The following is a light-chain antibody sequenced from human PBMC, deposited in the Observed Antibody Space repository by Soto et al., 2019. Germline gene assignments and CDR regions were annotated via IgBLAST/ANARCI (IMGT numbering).Light chain of an antibody. V-gene: IGLV2-14*01. CDR3: LSHRSGDSHV. CDR1: ISDIGAYNY. Sequence: QALLTQPASVSGSPGQSITISCTGTISDIGAYNYVSWYQQYPGKAPKLMIYGVTNRPSGVSNRFSGSKTGNTASLTISGLQAEDEADYYCLSHRSGDSHVFGTGTKVTVL. J-gene: IGLJ1*01. CDR2: GVT.